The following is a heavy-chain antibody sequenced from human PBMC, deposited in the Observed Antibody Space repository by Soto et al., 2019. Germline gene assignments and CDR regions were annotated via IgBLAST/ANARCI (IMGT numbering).Heavy chain of an antibody. V-gene: IGHV3-23*01. J-gene: IGHJ4*02. CDR1: GFTFSSYA. CDR3: AKDRGYSYGYYFDY. Sequence: VRLSCAASGFTFSSYAMSWVRQAPGKGLEWVSAISGSGGSTYYADSVKGRFTISRDNSKNTLYLQMNSLRAEDTAVYYCAKDRGYSYGYYFDYWGQGTLVTVAS. D-gene: IGHD5-18*01. CDR2: ISGSGGST.